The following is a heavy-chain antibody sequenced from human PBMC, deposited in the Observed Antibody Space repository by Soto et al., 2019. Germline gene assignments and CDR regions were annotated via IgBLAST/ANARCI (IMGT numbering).Heavy chain of an antibody. CDR2: IDPSDSYT. D-gene: IGHD3-22*01. Sequence: GESLKISCKGSGYSFTSYWISWVRPMPGKGLEWMGRIDPSDSYTNYSPSFQGHVTISADKSISTAYLQWSSLKASDTAMYYCARHGDYYDSSGYYFSWGQGTLVTVSS. CDR1: GYSFTSYW. CDR3: ARHGDYYDSSGYYFS. J-gene: IGHJ5*02. V-gene: IGHV5-10-1*01.